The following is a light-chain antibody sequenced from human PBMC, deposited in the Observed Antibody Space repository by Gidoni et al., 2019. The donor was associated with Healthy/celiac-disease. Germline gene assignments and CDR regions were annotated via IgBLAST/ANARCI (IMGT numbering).Light chain of an antibody. CDR1: QSLLHSNGYNY. J-gene: IGKJ2*01. CDR2: LGS. Sequence: IVMPQSPLSLPVTPGEPASISCRSSQSLLHSNGYNYLDWYLQKPGQSPQLLIYLGSNRASGVPDRFSGSGSGTDFTLKISRVEAEDVGVYYCMQALQTPRYTFGQGTKLEIK. V-gene: IGKV2-28*01. CDR3: MQALQTPRYT.